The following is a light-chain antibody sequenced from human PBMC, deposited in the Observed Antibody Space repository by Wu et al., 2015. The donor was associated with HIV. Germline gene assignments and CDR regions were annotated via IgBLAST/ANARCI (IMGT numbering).Light chain of an antibody. CDR3: QQFGDWPLT. CDR2: DAS. J-gene: IGKJ5*01. V-gene: IGKV3-11*01. Sequence: ETVLTQSPATLSLSPGERATLSCRASQTVNSNLAWYQQKPGQAPRLLMYDASSRATGIPARFSGSGSGTDFTLSISSLESEDFAVYYCQQFGDWPLTFGQGTRLDIK. CDR1: QTVNSN.